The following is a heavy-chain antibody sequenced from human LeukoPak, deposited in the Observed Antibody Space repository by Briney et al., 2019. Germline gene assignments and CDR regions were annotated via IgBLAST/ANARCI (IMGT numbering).Heavy chain of an antibody. D-gene: IGHD6-19*01. CDR2: IYYSGSA. CDR3: ARAQGRYSSGLDAFDI. Sequence: SETLSLTCTVSGGSISSGAFYWSWIRQHPGKGLEWIGYIYYSGSAYYNPSLKSRVTISVDTSKNQFSLKLSSVTAADTAVYYCARAQGRYSSGLDAFDIWGQGTMVTVSS. J-gene: IGHJ3*02. CDR1: GGSISSGAFY. V-gene: IGHV4-31*03.